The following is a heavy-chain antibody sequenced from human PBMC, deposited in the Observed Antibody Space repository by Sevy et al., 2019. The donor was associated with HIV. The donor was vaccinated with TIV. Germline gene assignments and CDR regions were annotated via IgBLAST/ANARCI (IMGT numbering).Heavy chain of an antibody. Sequence: ASVKVSCKASGYTFTGYYMHWVRQAPGQGLEWIGWINPNSDGTNYAQKFQGRVTMPSDTSISTAYMELSSLRSDDTAVYYCARDVAIFAATTVDYWGQGTLVTVSS. D-gene: IGHD3-3*01. CDR1: GYTFTGYY. V-gene: IGHV1-2*02. CDR3: ARDVAIFAATTVDY. CDR2: INPNSDGT. J-gene: IGHJ4*02.